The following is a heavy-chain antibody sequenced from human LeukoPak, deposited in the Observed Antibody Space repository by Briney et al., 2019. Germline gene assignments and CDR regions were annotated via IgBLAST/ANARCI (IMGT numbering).Heavy chain of an antibody. CDR2: IYSGGST. CDR1: GLIFRNYA. J-gene: IGHJ6*02. CDR3: ARWDTTYYYYGMDV. Sequence: PGGSLRLSCTASGLIFRNYAMTWVRQAPGKGLEWVSVIYSGGSTCYADSVKGRFTISRDNSKNTLYLQMNSLRAEDTAVYYCARWDTTYYYYGMDVWGQGTTVTVSS. D-gene: IGHD1-14*01. V-gene: IGHV3-53*01.